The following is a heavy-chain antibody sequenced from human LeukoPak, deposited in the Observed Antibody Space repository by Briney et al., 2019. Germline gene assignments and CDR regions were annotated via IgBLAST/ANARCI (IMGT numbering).Heavy chain of an antibody. J-gene: IGHJ4*02. CDR3: TTDLETDYDSRL. V-gene: IGHV3-15*01. Sequence: GGSLRLSCTASGFTFRSYALSWVRQAPGKGLEWVGRIKSKTDGGTTDYAAPVKGRFTISRDDSKNTLYLQMNSLKTEDTAVYYCTTDLETDYDSRLWGQGTLVTVSS. CDR1: GFTFRSYA. D-gene: IGHD3-22*01. CDR2: IKSKTDGGTT.